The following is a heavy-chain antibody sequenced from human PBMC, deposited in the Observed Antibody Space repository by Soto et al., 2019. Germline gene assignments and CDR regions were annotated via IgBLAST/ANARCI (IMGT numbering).Heavy chain of an antibody. V-gene: IGHV1-69*13. CDR2: IIPIFGTT. J-gene: IGHJ6*03. Sequence: SGKVSCKASGGTFSSYAISWVRQAPGQGLEWMGGIIPIFGTTNYAQKFQGRVTMTADASTSTAYMELRSLRSDDTAVYYCASHRRENYYYYYMDVWGKGTTVTVSS. CDR3: ASHRRENYYYYYMDV. CDR1: GGTFSSYA.